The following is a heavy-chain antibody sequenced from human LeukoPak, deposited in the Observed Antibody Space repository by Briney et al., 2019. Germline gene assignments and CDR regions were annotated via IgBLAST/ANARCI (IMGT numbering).Heavy chain of an antibody. D-gene: IGHD3-10*01. CDR2: INSDGSST. Sequence: GGSLRLSCAASGFTFSSYWMHWVRQAPGKGLVWVSRINSDGSSTSYADSVKGRFTISRDNSKNTLYLQMNSLRAEDTAVYYCAKKSDWMVRGVYNYGGQGTLVTVS. J-gene: IGHJ4*02. CDR3: AKKSDWMVRGVYNY. V-gene: IGHV3-74*01. CDR1: GFTFSSYW.